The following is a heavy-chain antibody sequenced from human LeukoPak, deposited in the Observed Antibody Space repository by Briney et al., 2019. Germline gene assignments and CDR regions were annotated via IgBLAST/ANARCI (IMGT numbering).Heavy chain of an antibody. J-gene: IGHJ4*02. D-gene: IGHD1-26*01. Sequence: GRSLRLSCAASGFTFSSYAMHWVRQAPGKGLEWVAVISYDGSNKYYADSVKGRFTISRDNSKNTLYLQMNSLRAEDTAVYYCARGGYSGSPPFDYWGQGTLVTVSS. CDR2: ISYDGSNK. CDR3: ARGGYSGSPPFDY. V-gene: IGHV3-30-3*01. CDR1: GFTFSSYA.